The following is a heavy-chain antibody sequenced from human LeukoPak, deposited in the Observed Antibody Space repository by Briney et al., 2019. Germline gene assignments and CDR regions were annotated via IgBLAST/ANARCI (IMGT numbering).Heavy chain of an antibody. V-gene: IGHV3-64*01. J-gene: IGHJ4*02. CDR1: GFTFSSYA. CDR2: ISSNGGST. CDR3: ARDANWKYYFDY. D-gene: IGHD1-20*01. Sequence: PGGSLRLSCAASGFTFSSYAMHWVRQAPGKGLEYVSAISSNGGSTYYANSVKGRFTISRDNSKNTLYLQMGSLRAEDMAAYYCARDANWKYYFDYWGQGTLVTVSS.